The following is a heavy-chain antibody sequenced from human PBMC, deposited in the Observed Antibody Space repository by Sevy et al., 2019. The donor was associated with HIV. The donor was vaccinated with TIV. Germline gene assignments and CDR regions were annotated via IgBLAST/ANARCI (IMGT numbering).Heavy chain of an antibody. D-gene: IGHD3-22*01. CDR2: ISGYNGNT. Sequence: ASVKVSCQASGYTSSNYGVTWVRQAPGQGLEWMGWISGYNGNTKYAQKFQDRVIMTTDTATSTAYMELRSLGSDDTAVYYCVRDESFSLIVVDPDYWGQGTLVTVSS. J-gene: IGHJ4*02. CDR1: GYTSSNYG. CDR3: VRDESFSLIVVDPDY. V-gene: IGHV1-18*01.